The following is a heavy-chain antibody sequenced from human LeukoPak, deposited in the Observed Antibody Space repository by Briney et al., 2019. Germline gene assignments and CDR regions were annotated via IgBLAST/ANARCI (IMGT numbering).Heavy chain of an antibody. CDR3: ASIRYYYYGMDV. CDR2: IYSGGST. D-gene: IGHD2-2*02. J-gene: IGHJ6*02. Sequence: GGSLRLSCAASGFTVSSNYMSWVRQAPGKGLEWVSVIYSGGSTYYADSVKGRFTISRDNSKNTLYLQMNSLGAEDTAVYYCASIRYYYYGMDVWGQGTTVTVSS. CDR1: GFTVSSNY. V-gene: IGHV3-53*01.